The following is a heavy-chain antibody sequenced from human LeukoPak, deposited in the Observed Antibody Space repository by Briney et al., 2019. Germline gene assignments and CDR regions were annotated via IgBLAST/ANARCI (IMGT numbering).Heavy chain of an antibody. CDR3: ARDMDFYMDV. V-gene: IGHV4-61*02. D-gene: IGHD3/OR15-3a*01. J-gene: IGHJ6*03. Sequence: KASETLSLTCTVSGGSISSGHYFWTWIRQPAGKGLEWIGRIYTSGSTNYNPSLKSRVTISLDTSKNQFSLNLNSVTAADTAMYYCARDMDFYMDVWGKGSTVTVSS. CDR1: GGSISSGHYF. CDR2: IYTSGST.